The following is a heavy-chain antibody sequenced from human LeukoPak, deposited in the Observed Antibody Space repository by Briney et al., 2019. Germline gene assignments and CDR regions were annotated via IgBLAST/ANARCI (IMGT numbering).Heavy chain of an antibody. CDR2: ISSGGMTL. Sequence: GGSLRLSCAASGFTFRTYEMNWVREAPGKGLEWISYISSGGMTLYHADYVTGQFTISRDHARNSLFLQLNSLRADDTALYCCARGGRTSYYFDSWGLGTVVTVPS. CDR1: GFTFRTYE. V-gene: IGHV3-48*03. CDR3: ARGGRTSYYFDS. J-gene: IGHJ4*02.